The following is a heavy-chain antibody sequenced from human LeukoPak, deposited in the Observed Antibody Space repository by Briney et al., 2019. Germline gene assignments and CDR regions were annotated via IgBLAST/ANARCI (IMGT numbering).Heavy chain of an antibody. D-gene: IGHD5-24*01. CDR1: GGSISSSSDY. V-gene: IGHV4-39*07. Sequence: KTSETLSFTCTVSGGSISSSSDYWGWIRQPPGKGLEWIGSIYYSGSTYYNPSLKSRVTISVDTSKNQFSLKLSSVTAADTAVYYCARVRATMGVSNWFDPWGQGTLVTVSS. CDR3: ARVRATMGVSNWFDP. J-gene: IGHJ5*02. CDR2: IYYSGST.